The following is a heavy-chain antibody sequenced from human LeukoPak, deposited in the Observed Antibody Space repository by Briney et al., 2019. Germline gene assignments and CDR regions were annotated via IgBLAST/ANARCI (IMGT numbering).Heavy chain of an antibody. Sequence: ASVKVSCKASGYTFTGYYMHWVRQAPGQGLEWMGWINPNSGGTNYAQKFQGRVTMTRDTSISTAYMELSRLRSDDTAVYYCARDQMAAAGAPVDPWGQGTLVTVSS. CDR3: ARDQMAAAGAPVDP. J-gene: IGHJ5*02. D-gene: IGHD6-13*01. CDR1: GYTFTGYY. CDR2: INPNSGGT. V-gene: IGHV1-2*02.